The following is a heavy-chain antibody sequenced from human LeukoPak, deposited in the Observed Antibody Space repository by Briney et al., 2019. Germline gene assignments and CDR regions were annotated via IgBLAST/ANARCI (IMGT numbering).Heavy chain of an antibody. CDR1: GFTFSNDW. D-gene: IGHD4-17*01. V-gene: IGHV3-74*01. CDR3: AKGGATVIDY. CDR2: INSDGSST. J-gene: IGHJ4*02. Sequence: SGGSLRLSSAASGFTFSNDWIHWVRQAPGKGLLWVSRINSDGSSTTSADSVKGRFTISRDNAKNTLYRQMNSLRAEDTAVYYCAKGGATVIDYWGQGTLVTVSS.